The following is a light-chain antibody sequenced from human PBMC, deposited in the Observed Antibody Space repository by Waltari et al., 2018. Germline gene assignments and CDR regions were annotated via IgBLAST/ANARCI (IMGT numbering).Light chain of an antibody. Sequence: QSALTQPASVSGSPGQSITISCTGTSSDVGAFNSVSWYQQYPGKAPKLMTYDVSKRPSGVSTRFSGSKSGNTASLTISGLQAEDEADYYCSSYASSNTWVFGGGTKLTVL. CDR3: SSYASSNTWV. CDR1: SSDVGAFNS. CDR2: DVS. J-gene: IGLJ3*02. V-gene: IGLV2-14*01.